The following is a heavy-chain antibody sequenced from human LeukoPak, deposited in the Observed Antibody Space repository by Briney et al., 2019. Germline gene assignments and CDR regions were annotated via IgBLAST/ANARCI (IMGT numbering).Heavy chain of an antibody. Sequence: SETLSLTCTVSGGSISSGDYYWSWIRQPPGKGLEWIGYIYYSGSTYYNPSLKSRVTISVDTSKNQFSLKLSSVTAADTAVCYCARAPANYYDSSGLDYWGQGTLVTVSS. CDR1: GGSISSGDYY. CDR3: ARAPANYYDSSGLDY. J-gene: IGHJ4*02. CDR2: IYYSGST. V-gene: IGHV4-30-4*01. D-gene: IGHD3-22*01.